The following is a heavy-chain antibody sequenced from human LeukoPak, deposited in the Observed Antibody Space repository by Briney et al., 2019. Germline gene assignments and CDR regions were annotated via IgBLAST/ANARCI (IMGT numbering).Heavy chain of an antibody. CDR3: ARASGSGSFDDY. CDR1: GYSISSGYY. V-gene: IGHV4-38-2*01. J-gene: IGHJ4*02. D-gene: IGHD3-10*01. CDR2: IYHSGST. Sequence: SETLSLTCAVSGYSISSGYYWGWIRQPPGKGLEWIGSIYHSGSTYYNPSLKSRVTISVDTSKNQFSLKLSSVTTADTAVYYCARASGSGSFDDYWGQGTLVTVSS.